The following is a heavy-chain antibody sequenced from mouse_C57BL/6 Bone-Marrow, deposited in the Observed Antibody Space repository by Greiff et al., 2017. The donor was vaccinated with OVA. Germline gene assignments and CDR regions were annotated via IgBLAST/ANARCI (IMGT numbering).Heavy chain of an antibody. V-gene: IGHV1-81*01. D-gene: IGHD1-1*01. Sequence: QVQLQQSGAELARPGASVKLSCKASGYTFTSYGISWVKQRTGQGLEWIGEIYPRSGNTYYNEKFKGKATLTAYKSSSTAYMELRSLTSEDSAVYFCAREGIYYYGRGGYFDVWGTGTTVTVSS. J-gene: IGHJ1*03. CDR2: IYPRSGNT. CDR3: AREGIYYYGRGGYFDV. CDR1: GYTFTSYG.